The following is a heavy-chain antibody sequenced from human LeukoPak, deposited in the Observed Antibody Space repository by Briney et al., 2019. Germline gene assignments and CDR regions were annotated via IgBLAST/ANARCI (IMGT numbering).Heavy chain of an antibody. J-gene: IGHJ5*02. CDR1: GGSISSYY. V-gene: IGHV4-59*01. D-gene: IGHD1-7*01. Sequence: SETLSLTCTVSGGSISSYYWSWIRQPPGKGLEWIGYIYYSGSTNYNPSLKSRVTMSVDTSKNQFSLKLSSVTAADTAVYYCARGFGTTGNWFDPWGQGTLVTVSS. CDR3: ARGFGTTGNWFDP. CDR2: IYYSGST.